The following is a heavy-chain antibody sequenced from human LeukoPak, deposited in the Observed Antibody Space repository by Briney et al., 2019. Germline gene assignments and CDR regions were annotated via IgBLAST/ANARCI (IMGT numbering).Heavy chain of an antibody. Sequence: SETLSLTCTVSGGSISSYYWSWIRQPPGKGLGWIGYIYYSGSTNYNPSLKSRVTISVDTSKNQFSLKLSSVTAADTAVYYCARVTVAGTRISRYYGMDVWGQGTTVTVSS. CDR3: ARVTVAGTRISRYYGMDV. CDR2: IYYSGST. D-gene: IGHD6-19*01. J-gene: IGHJ6*02. CDR1: GGSISSYY. V-gene: IGHV4-59*08.